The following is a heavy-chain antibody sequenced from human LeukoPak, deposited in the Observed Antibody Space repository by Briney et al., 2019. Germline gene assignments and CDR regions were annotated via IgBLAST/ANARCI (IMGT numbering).Heavy chain of an antibody. V-gene: IGHV4-61*08. D-gene: IGHD6-19*01. J-gene: IGHJ4*02. CDR2: IYYRGST. Sequence: PSETLSLTCAVSGGSISSGGYYWSWIRQPPGKGLEWIGYIYYRGSTNYNPSLKSRATISVDTSKNQFSLKLSSVTAADTAVYYCARGVGSGWYHYFDYWGQGTLVTVSS. CDR3: ARGVGSGWYHYFDY. CDR1: GGSISSGGYY.